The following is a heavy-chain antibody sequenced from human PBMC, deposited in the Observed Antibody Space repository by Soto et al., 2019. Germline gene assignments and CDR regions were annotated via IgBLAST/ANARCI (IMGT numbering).Heavy chain of an antibody. CDR1: GFMFSAYW. CDR2: IHGDGGKI. D-gene: IGHD5-18*01. CDR3: ARDFYGGYTYGPGDY. Sequence: EVQLVESGGGLVQPGGSLRLCCAASGFMFSAYWMSWVRQAPGKGLEWVANIHGDGGKIYYVDSVKGRFTISRDNAKRSLYLQMNSLRVEDTAVYYCARDFYGGYTYGPGDYWGQGALVAVSS. J-gene: IGHJ4*02. V-gene: IGHV3-7*01.